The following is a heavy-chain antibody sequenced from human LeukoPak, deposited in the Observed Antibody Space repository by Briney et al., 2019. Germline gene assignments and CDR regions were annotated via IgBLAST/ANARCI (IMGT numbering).Heavy chain of an antibody. CDR3: ARGVYIAAAQYAY. V-gene: IGHV4-59*01. CDR1: GGSISSYY. D-gene: IGHD6-13*01. Sequence: SETLSLTCTVSGGSISSYYWSWIRQPPGKGLEWIGYIYYSGTTNYNPSLKSRVTISVDTSKNQFSLKLSSVTAADTAVYYCARGVYIAAAQYAYWGQGTLVTVSP. CDR2: IYYSGTT. J-gene: IGHJ4*02.